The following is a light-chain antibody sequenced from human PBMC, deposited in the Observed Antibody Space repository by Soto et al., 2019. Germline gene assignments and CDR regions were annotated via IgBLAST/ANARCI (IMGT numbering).Light chain of an antibody. CDR3: QQYIRWPLT. CDR1: QDVSSK. V-gene: IGKV3D-15*01. CDR2: DAS. J-gene: IGKJ4*01. Sequence: EMVVTQSPATLSVSPGERVTLSCRTSQDVSSKLAWYQQKPGQPPSLLIYDASTRATGTPARFSGSGSGTEFTLAVSSLLSEDYALYFCQQYIRWPLTFGGGTKVEIK.